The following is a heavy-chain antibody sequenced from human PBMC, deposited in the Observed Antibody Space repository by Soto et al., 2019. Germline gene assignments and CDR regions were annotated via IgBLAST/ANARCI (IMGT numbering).Heavy chain of an antibody. CDR3: ASPYYDFWSGYLAAFDI. CDR2: VYPGDSDT. CDR1: GYSFTNYW. Sequence: GESLKISCKGSGYSFTNYWIGWVRQRPGKGLEWMGIVYPGDSDTRYSPSFQGQVTISADKSISTAYLQWSSLKASDTAMYYCASPYYDFWSGYLAAFDIWGQGTMVTVSS. V-gene: IGHV5-51*01. J-gene: IGHJ3*02. D-gene: IGHD3-3*01.